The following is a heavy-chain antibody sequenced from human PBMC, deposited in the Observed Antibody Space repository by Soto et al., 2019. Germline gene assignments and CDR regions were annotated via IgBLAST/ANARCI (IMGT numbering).Heavy chain of an antibody. J-gene: IGHJ4*02. V-gene: IGHV4-34*01. D-gene: IGHD1-26*01. CDR3: ARGSSRFDY. CDR2: INHSGST. Sequence: SETLSLTCAVYGGSFSGYYWSWIRQPPGKGLEWIGEINHSGSTNYNPSLKSRVTISVDTPKNQFSLKLSSVTAADTAVYYCARGSSRFDYWGQGTLVTVSS. CDR1: GGSFSGYY.